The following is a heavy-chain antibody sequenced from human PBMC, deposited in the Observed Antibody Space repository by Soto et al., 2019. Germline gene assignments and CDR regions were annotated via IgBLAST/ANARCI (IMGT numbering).Heavy chain of an antibody. CDR3: ARSDSSGYYSVVAFDI. CDR2: IYPGDSDT. CDR1: GYSFTSYR. D-gene: IGHD3-22*01. Sequence: PGEALKISCNGSGYSFTSYRIGWLRQMPGKGLEWMGIIYPGDSDTRYSPSLQGQVTISADKSISTAYLQWSSPKASDTAMYYCARSDSSGYYSVVAFDIWGQGTMVTVSS. J-gene: IGHJ3*02. V-gene: IGHV5-51*01.